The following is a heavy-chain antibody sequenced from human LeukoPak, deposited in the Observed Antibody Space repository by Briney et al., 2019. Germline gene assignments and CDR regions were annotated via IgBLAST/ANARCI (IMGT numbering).Heavy chain of an antibody. D-gene: IGHD3-3*01. Sequence: ASVKVSCKASVYTFTSYGISWVRQAPGQGLEWMGWISAYNGNTNYAQKLQGRVTMTTDTSTSTAYMELRSLRSDDTAVYYCARAHYDFWSGYYHRHFDYWGQGTLVTVSS. V-gene: IGHV1-18*01. CDR2: ISAYNGNT. J-gene: IGHJ4*02. CDR1: VYTFTSYG. CDR3: ARAHYDFWSGYYHRHFDY.